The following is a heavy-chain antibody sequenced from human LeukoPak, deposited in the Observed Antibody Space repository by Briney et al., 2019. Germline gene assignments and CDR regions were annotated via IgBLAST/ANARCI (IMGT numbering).Heavy chain of an antibody. Sequence: SETLSLTCAVYGGSFSGYYWSWIRQPPGKGLEWIGEINHSGSTNYNPSLKGRVTISVDTSKNQFSLKLSSVTAADTAVYYCAKLIRGSSTPFDHWGQGTLVTVSS. CDR1: GGSFSGYY. CDR3: AKLIRGSSTPFDH. CDR2: INHSGST. V-gene: IGHV4-34*01. D-gene: IGHD1-26*01. J-gene: IGHJ4*02.